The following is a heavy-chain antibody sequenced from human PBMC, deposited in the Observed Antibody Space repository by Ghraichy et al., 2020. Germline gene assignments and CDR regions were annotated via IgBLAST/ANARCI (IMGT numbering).Heavy chain of an antibody. D-gene: IGHD4-23*01. CDR1: GFTFNNYA. J-gene: IGHJ4*02. Sequence: GGSLRLSCAASGFTFNNYAMSWVRQAPGKGPEWVSAISGSADTTYYANSVRGRFTISRDNSKNSVYLQMNSLRAEDTAVYYCAWHSRWSDFDCWGQGTLVTVSS. CDR2: ISGSADTT. CDR3: AWHSRWSDFDC. V-gene: IGHV3-23*01.